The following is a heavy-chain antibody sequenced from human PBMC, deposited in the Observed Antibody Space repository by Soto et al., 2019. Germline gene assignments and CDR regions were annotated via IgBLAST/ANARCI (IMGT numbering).Heavy chain of an antibody. CDR2: IYYSGST. CDR1: GGSISSGGYY. CDR3: ARDRCSGGSCYSGNWFDP. J-gene: IGHJ5*02. D-gene: IGHD2-15*01. V-gene: IGHV4-31*03. Sequence: QVQLQESGPGLVKPSQTLSLTCTVSGGSISSGGYYWSWIRQHPGKGLEWIGYIYYSGSTYYNPSLKSRVTISVDTSKNQFSLKLSSVIAADTAVYYCARDRCSGGSCYSGNWFDPWGQGTLVTVSS.